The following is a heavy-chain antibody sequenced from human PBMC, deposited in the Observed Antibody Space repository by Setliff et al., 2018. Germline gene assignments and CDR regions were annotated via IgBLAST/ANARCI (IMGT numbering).Heavy chain of an antibody. CDR3: AREGLTGPVVISVAYYFDS. Sequence: GGSLRLSCKTSSFTFNDYGIQWVRQAPGKGLEWVASDRGYYKYYADSVRGRLTVSRDESKNTVFLEMNSLRVDDTATYYCAREGLTGPVVISVAYYFDSWGQGTVVTVSS. CDR2: SDRGYYK. D-gene: IGHD2-21*01. V-gene: IGHV3-30*19. CDR1: SFTFNDYG. J-gene: IGHJ4*02.